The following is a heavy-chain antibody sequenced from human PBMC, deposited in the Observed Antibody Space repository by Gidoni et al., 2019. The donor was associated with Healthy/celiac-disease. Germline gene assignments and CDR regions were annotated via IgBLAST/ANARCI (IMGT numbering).Heavy chain of an antibody. CDR1: GLTFSSYW. Sequence: EVQLGESGGGVVQPGGSLRLSCADSGLTFSSYWMHWVGQAPGQGLVWVSRITSDGSGTSYADSVKGRLTMSRDNAKNTLYLQMNSLRAEDTAVYYCASLGVVVPAAIPYFDYWGQGTLVTVSS. CDR3: ASLGVVVPAAIPYFDY. D-gene: IGHD2-2*02. CDR2: ITSDGSGT. J-gene: IGHJ4*02. V-gene: IGHV3-74*01.